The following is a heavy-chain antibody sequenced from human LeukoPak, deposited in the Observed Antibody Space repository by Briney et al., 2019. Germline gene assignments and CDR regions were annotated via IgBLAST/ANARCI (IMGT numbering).Heavy chain of an antibody. J-gene: IGHJ4*02. CDR3: ARDSEYYDSSGTPGY. CDR2: ISAYNGNT. CDR1: GYTFTNYD. D-gene: IGHD3-22*01. V-gene: IGHV1-18*01. Sequence: ASVKVSCKASGYTFTNYDISWVRQAPGQGLEWMGWISAYNGNTNYAQKLQGRVTMTTDTSTSTAYMELRSLRSDDTAVYYCARDSEYYDSSGTPGYWGQGTLVTVSS.